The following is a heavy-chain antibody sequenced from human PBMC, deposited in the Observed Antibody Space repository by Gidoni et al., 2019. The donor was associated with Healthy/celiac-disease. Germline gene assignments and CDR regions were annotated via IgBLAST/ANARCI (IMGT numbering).Heavy chain of an antibody. J-gene: IGHJ4*02. V-gene: IGHV3-9*01. Sequence: VESGGGLVQPGRSLKLSCAASGFTFDDYAMHWVRQAPGKGLEWVSGISWNSGSIGYADSVKGRFTISRDNAKNSLYLQMNSLRAEDTALYYCAKDIGDTVTINYFDYWGQGTLVTVSS. D-gene: IGHD4-17*01. CDR3: AKDIGDTVTINYFDY. CDR2: ISWNSGSI. CDR1: GFTFDDYA.